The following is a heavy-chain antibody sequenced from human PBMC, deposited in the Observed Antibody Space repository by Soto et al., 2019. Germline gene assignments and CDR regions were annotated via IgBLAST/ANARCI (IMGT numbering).Heavy chain of an antibody. J-gene: IGHJ4*02. D-gene: IGHD2-15*01. Sequence: SETLSLTCAVYGGSFSGYYWSWIRQPPGKGLEWIGEINHSGSTNYNPSLKSRVTISVDTSKNQFSLKLSSVTAADTAVYYCARGVGYCSGGSCYSGQTTNPLLDYWGQGTLVTVSS. CDR3: ARGVGYCSGGSCYSGQTTNPLLDY. V-gene: IGHV4-34*01. CDR2: INHSGST. CDR1: GGSFSGYY.